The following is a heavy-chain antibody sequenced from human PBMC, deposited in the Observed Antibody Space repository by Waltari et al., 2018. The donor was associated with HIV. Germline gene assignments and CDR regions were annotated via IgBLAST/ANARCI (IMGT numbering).Heavy chain of an antibody. D-gene: IGHD3-10*01. CDR1: GGSISSSY. CDR3: ARCLWFGGEYGMDV. Sequence: QVQLQESGPGLVKPSEPLSLTCTVSGGSISSSYWSWITQPPGKGLEWIGYIDYSGSTNYNPSLKSRVTISVDTSKNQFSLKLSSVTAADTAVYYCARCLWFGGEYGMDVWGQGTTVTVSS. V-gene: IGHV4-59*01. J-gene: IGHJ6*02. CDR2: IDYSGST.